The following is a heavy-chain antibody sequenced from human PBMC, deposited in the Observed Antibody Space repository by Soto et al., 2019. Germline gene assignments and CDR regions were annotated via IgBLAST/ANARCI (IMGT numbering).Heavy chain of an antibody. V-gene: IGHV4-34*01. CDR3: ARGRGGLDYFWSGYYTRYCYYGMDV. CDR1: DGSFSGNY. J-gene: IGHJ6*02. D-gene: IGHD3-3*01. CDR2: ISHSGST. Sequence: SETLSLTYADYDGSFSGNYSSWLRQHPGKGLEWFGEISHSGSTKYNPSLKSRVTISVDTSKNQFSLKLSSVTAADTAVYYCARGRGGLDYFWSGYYTRYCYYGMDVWGQGTTVTVSS.